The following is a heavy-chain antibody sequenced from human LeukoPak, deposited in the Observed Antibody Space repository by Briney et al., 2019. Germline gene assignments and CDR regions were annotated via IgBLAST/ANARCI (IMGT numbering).Heavy chain of an antibody. Sequence: GASVTVSFMACGYTFTHYYIHWLRQAAGQGLAWMGITNPSWCSPTYAQKFQGRVSTTRDTCTSTVYMELRSLTSEDTAVYYCARDHGKFLGLVAFGIWGQGTMVAVSS. CDR1: GYTFTHYY. D-gene: IGHD3-16*01. J-gene: IGHJ3*02. CDR2: TNPSWCSP. CDR3: ARDHGKFLGLVAFGI. V-gene: IGHV1-46*01.